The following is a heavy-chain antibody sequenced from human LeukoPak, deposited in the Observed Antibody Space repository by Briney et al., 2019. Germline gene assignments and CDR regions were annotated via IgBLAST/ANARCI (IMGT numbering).Heavy chain of an antibody. CDR1: GYTFTSYG. CDR2: ISAYNGNT. Sequence: ASVKVSCKASGYTFTSYGISWVRQAPGQGLEWMGWISAYNGNTNYAQKLQGRVTMTTDTSTSTAYMELRSLRSEDTAVYYCATVPVAGFFNYWGQGTLVTVSS. V-gene: IGHV1-18*01. J-gene: IGHJ4*02. D-gene: IGHD6-19*01. CDR3: ATVPVAGFFNY.